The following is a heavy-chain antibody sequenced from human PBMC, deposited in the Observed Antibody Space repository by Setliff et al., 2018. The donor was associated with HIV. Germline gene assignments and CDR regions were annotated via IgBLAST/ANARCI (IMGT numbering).Heavy chain of an antibody. Sequence: SETLSLTCTVSGQFISDGYYWGWIRQPPGKGLEWIGSVYHSGKTYYNPSLKSRVTISLDTSNNHFSLKLSSVTAADTAVYYCARHDCGGDCSINWFDPWGQGTLVTVSS. CDR2: VYHSGKT. CDR1: GQFISDGYY. J-gene: IGHJ5*02. CDR3: ARHDCGGDCSINWFDP. D-gene: IGHD2-21*02. V-gene: IGHV4-38-2*02.